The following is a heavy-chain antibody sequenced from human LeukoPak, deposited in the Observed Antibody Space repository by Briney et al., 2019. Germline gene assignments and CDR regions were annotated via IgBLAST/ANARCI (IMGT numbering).Heavy chain of an antibody. CDR1: GFTFSSYG. CDR2: IKQDGSEK. D-gene: IGHD6-19*01. CDR3: ARDLLRVAVAGHNWFDP. Sequence: PGGSLRLSCAASGFTFSSYGMHWVRQAPGKGLEWVANIKQDGSEKYYVDSVKGRFTISRDNAKNSLYLQMNSLRAEDTAVYYCARDLLRVAVAGHNWFDPWGQGTLVTVSS. J-gene: IGHJ5*02. V-gene: IGHV3-7*04.